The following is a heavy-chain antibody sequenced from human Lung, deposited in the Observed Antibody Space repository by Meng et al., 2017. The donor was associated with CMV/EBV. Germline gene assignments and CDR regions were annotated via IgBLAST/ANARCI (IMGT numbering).Heavy chain of an antibody. V-gene: IGHV1-69*10. Sequence: SXXVSCKASGGTFSSNAISWVRQDPGQGLEWMGGIIPSLGIANYAQKCRGRVTITADKSTSTAYMELSSLRSEDTAVYYCASLRYTPRKNYFDYWGQGTLVTVSS. CDR3: ASLRYTPRKNYFDY. J-gene: IGHJ4*02. CDR1: GGTFSSNA. CDR2: IIPSLGIA. D-gene: IGHD1-14*01.